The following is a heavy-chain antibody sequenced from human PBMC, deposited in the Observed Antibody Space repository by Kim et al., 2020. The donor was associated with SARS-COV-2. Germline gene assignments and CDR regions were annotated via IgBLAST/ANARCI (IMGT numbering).Heavy chain of an antibody. D-gene: IGHD3-10*01. Sequence: SETLSLTCAVSGGSFSGYYWSWIRQPPGKGLEWIGEINHSGSTNYNPSPKRGVTISVDTTKKQFSLQLSTVTAADTAVDYFSRGYSITMVGGVIITSYY. CDR2: INHSGST. CDR1: GGSFSGYY. CDR3: SRGYSITMVGGVIITSYY. J-gene: IGHJ6*01. V-gene: IGHV4-34*01.